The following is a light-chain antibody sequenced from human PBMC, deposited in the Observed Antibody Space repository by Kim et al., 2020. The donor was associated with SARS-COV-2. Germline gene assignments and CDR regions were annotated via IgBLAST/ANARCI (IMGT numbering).Light chain of an antibody. V-gene: IGLV1-44*01. CDR3: AAWDDSLIGQEV. Sequence: QSVLTQPPSASGAPGQRVTISCSGSSSNIGSNTVNWYQQLPGTAPKLLIYSNNQRPSGVPDRFSGSKSGTSASLAISGLQSEDEADYYCAAWDDSLIGQEVFGTGTKVTVL. CDR1: SSNIGSNT. J-gene: IGLJ1*01. CDR2: SNN.